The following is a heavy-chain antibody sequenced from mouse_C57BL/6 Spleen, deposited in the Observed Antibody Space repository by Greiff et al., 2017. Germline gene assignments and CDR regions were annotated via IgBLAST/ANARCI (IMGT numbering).Heavy chain of an antibody. Sequence: DVMLVESGGGLVQPKGSLKLSCAASGFTFNTYAMHWVRQAPGKGLEWVARIRSKSSNYATYYADSVKDRFTISRDDSQSMLYLQMNNLKTEDTAMYYCVRETDYYGSSYDYYAMDYWGQGTSVTVSS. CDR3: VRETDYYGSSYDYYAMDY. J-gene: IGHJ4*01. CDR2: IRSKSSNYAT. V-gene: IGHV10-3*01. D-gene: IGHD1-1*01. CDR1: GFTFNTYA.